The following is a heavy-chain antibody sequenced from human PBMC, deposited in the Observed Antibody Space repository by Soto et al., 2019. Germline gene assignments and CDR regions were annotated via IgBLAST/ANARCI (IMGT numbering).Heavy chain of an antibody. CDR3: ARDQGVAAAGITWFDP. CDR2: IHSSGST. D-gene: IGHD6-13*01. J-gene: IGHJ5*02. CDR1: GASMNSYH. Sequence: SETLSITCTVSGASMNSYHWSWIRQPAGKGLEWIGHIHSSGSTNYNPSLKSRVTMSVDTSKNQFSLRLMSLTAADTAVYYCARDQGVAAAGITWFDPWGQGSLVTVSS. V-gene: IGHV4-4*07.